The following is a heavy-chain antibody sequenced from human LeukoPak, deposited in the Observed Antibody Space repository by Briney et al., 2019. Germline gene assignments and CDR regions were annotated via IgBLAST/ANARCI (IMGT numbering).Heavy chain of an antibody. CDR3: ARGRSNYYGMDV. J-gene: IGHJ6*02. D-gene: IGHD1-26*01. CDR2: IFHSGSI. Sequence: SETLSLTCTVSGVSVSDGYYYWNWIRQPPGKGLEWIGYIFHSGSINNNPSLKSRVTISVDTSKNQFSLKLTSVTAADTAVYYCARGRSNYYGMDVWGQGTTVTVSS. CDR1: GVSVSDGYYY. V-gene: IGHV4-61*01.